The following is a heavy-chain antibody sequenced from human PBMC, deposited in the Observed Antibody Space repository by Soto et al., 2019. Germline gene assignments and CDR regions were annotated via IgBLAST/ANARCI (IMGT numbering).Heavy chain of an antibody. Sequence: SETLSLTCTVSGGPISSYYWSWIRQPPGKGLEWIGYIYYSGSTNYNPSLKSRVTISVDTSKNQFSLKLSSVTAADTAVYYCARVARNDYGYNWFDPWGQGTLVTVSS. CDR3: ARVARNDYGYNWFDP. D-gene: IGHD4-17*01. V-gene: IGHV4-59*01. J-gene: IGHJ5*02. CDR2: IYYSGST. CDR1: GGPISSYY.